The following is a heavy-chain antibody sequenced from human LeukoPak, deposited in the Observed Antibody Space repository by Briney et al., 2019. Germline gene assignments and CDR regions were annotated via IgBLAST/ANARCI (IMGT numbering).Heavy chain of an antibody. CDR1: GGPVSSGDYY. Sequence: PSETLSLTCTVSGGPVSSGDYYWSWIRQPPGKGLEWIGYIYYSGSTYYNPSLKSRITISVDTSKNQFSLKLSSVTAADTALYYCARGINRRRTFDIWGQGTMITVSS. V-gene: IGHV4-30-4*01. CDR3: ARGINRRRTFDI. J-gene: IGHJ3*02. CDR2: IYYSGST. D-gene: IGHD2/OR15-2a*01.